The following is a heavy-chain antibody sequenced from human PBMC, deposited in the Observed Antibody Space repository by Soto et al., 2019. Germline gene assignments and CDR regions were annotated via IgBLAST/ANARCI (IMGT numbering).Heavy chain of an antibody. CDR1: GDYIHVGGYY. D-gene: IGHD2-2*01. CDR3: GRDLTSNANCIDP. CDR2: IYYTGKT. V-gene: IGHV4-30-4*01. J-gene: IGHJ5*02. Sequence: SETLSLTCSVSGDYIHVGGYYWTWIRQRPGKGLEWMGYIYYTGKTYYNPSLESRLTMSVDRSKNQFSLRLTSVTAADTAGYFCGRDLTSNANCIDPWGQGTLVAVAS.